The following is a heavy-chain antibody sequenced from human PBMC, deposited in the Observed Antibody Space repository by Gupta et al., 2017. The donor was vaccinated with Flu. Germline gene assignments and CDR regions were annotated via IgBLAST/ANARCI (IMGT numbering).Heavy chain of an antibody. V-gene: IGHV3-23*01. J-gene: IGHJ3*02. CDR3: AKVGRTYYLMGEYDAFDI. CDR2: ISGSGGSM. Sequence: LSSKAMGWVRQAPGKGLEWVSAISGSGGSMDYADAGKGRFTISRDNSKNTLYLQMNSLRAEDTAVYYCAKVGRTYYLMGEYDAFDIWGQGTMVTVSS. CDR1: LSSKA. D-gene: IGHD1-26*01.